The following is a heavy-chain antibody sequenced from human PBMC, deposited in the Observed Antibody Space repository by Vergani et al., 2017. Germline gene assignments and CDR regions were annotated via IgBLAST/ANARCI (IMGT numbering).Heavy chain of an antibody. Sequence: QVQLQQSGPGLVKPSQTLSLTCAISGDSVSSNSAAWNWIRQSPSRGLEWLGRTYYMSKWYNDYAVSVKSRITINPDTSKNQFSRQLNSVTPEDTAVYYCARDLLTTVTKKVCYYYYYMDVWGKGTTVTVSS. J-gene: IGHJ6*03. D-gene: IGHD4-17*01. V-gene: IGHV6-1*01. CDR3: ARDLLTTVTKKVCYYYYYMDV. CDR2: TYYMSKWYN. CDR1: GDSVSSNSAA.